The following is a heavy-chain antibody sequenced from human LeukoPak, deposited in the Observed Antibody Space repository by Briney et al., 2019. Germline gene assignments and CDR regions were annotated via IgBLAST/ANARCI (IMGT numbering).Heavy chain of an antibody. D-gene: IGHD4-23*01. J-gene: IGHJ6*02. CDR1: GGSISSGGYY. Sequence: SQTLSLTCTVSGGSISSGGYYWSWIRHHPGKGLEWIGYIYYSGSTYYNPSLKSRVTISVDTSKNQFSLKLSCVTAADTAVYYCATVGLGDYYGMDVWGQGTTVTVSS. CDR2: IYYSGST. V-gene: IGHV4-31*03. CDR3: ATVGLGDYYGMDV.